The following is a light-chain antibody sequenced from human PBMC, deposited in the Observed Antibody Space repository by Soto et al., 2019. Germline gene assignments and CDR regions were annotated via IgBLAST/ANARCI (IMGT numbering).Light chain of an antibody. CDR2: EVS. V-gene: IGLV2-14*01. J-gene: IGLJ1*01. CDR3: SSFTSARTLYV. CDR1: SSDVGGYKY. Sequence: QSALTQPASVSGSPGQSITTACAGTSSDVGGYKYVSWYQQNPGKAPKLIIYEVSSRPSGVSNRFSGSKSGNTASLTISGLQAEDEADYYCSSFTSARTLYVFGSGTKVTVL.